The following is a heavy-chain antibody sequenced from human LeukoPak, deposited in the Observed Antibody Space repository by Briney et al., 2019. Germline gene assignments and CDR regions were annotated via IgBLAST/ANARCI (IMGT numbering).Heavy chain of an antibody. CDR3: ARHLSAGYSSSWYVYYGMDV. D-gene: IGHD6-13*01. CDR1: GGSISSYY. J-gene: IGHJ6*02. Sequence: SETLSLTCTVSGGSISSYYWSWIRQPPGKGLEWIGYIYYSGSTNYNPSLKSRVTISVDTSKNQFSLKLSSVTAADTAVYYCARHLSAGYSSSWYVYYGMDVWGQGTTVTVSS. CDR2: IYYSGST. V-gene: IGHV4-59*08.